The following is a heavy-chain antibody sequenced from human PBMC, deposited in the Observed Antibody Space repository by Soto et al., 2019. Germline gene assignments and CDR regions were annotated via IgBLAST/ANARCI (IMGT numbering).Heavy chain of an antibody. CDR2: INAGNGNT. V-gene: IGHV1-3*01. Sequence: ASVKVSCKASGYTFTSYAMHWVRQAPGQRLEWMGWINAGNGNTKYSQKFQGRVTITRDTSASTAYMELSSLRSEDTAVYYCARGSKFSPNYYGSGSYYYWGLGTLVTVSS. CDR3: ARGSKFSPNYYGSGSYYY. D-gene: IGHD3-10*01. J-gene: IGHJ4*02. CDR1: GYTFTSYA.